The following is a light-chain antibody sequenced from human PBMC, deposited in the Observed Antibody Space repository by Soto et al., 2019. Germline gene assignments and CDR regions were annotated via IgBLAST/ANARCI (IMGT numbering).Light chain of an antibody. CDR1: TSNIENNL. CDR2: ANN. V-gene: IGLV1-51*01. Sequence: QSVLTQPPSVSAAPGQKVTISCSGSTSNIENNLVSWYQQLPGTVPKLIIHANNKRPSGIPDRFSGSKSGTSATLGITGLQTGDEADYYCATWDSSLNAGVFGGGTKLTVL. CDR3: ATWDSSLNAGV. J-gene: IGLJ2*01.